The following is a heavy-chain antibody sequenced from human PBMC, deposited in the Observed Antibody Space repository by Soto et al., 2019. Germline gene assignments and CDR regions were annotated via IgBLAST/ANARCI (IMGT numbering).Heavy chain of an antibody. CDR3: ARVGGYSYGYFY. CDR2: IIPIFGTA. Sequence: EASVKVSCKASGGTFSSYAISWVRQAPGQGLEWMGRIIPIFGTANYAQKFQGRVTITADESTSTAYMELSSLRSEDTAVYYCARVGGYSYGYFYWGQGTLVTVSS. V-gene: IGHV1-69*13. J-gene: IGHJ4*02. D-gene: IGHD5-18*01. CDR1: GGTFSSYA.